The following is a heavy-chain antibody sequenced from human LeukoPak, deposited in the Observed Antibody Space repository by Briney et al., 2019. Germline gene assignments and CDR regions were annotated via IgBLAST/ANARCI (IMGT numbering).Heavy chain of an antibody. CDR1: GGSISTYY. V-gene: IGHV4-59*01. D-gene: IGHD2-21*01. CDR2: MYYSGST. J-gene: IGHJ6*02. CDR3: ARGIRNYDMDV. Sequence: PSKTLSLTCTVSGGSISTYYWSWIRQPPGKGLEWIGYMYYSGSTNYNPSLKSRVTISVDTSKNQFSLKLSSVTAADTAVFYCARGIRNYDMDVWGQGTTVTVSS.